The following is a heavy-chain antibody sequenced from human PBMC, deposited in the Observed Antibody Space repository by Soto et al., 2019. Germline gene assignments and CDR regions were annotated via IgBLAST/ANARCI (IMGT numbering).Heavy chain of an antibody. D-gene: IGHD3-9*01. Sequence: NPSETLSLTCTVSGGSISSGGYYWSWIRQHPGKGLEWIGYIYYSGSTYYNPSLKSRVTISVDTSKNQFSLKLSSVTAADTAVYYCAAVLRYFDWLSSWFDPWGQGTLVTVSS. CDR3: AAVLRYFDWLSSWFDP. J-gene: IGHJ5*02. CDR1: GGSISSGGYY. V-gene: IGHV4-31*03. CDR2: IYYSGST.